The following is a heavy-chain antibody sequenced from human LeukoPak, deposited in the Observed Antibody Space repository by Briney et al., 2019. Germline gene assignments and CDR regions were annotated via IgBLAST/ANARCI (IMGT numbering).Heavy chain of an antibody. Sequence: GGSLRLSCAVSGFTFSDYWMTWVRQAPGRGLEWVANIKEDGSDKQYVDSEQGRFTISRDNAGNSLHLQMNSLRVEDTAVYYCVRESGVWVGPGIGRPLDVWGKGTAVTVSS. V-gene: IGHV3-7*01. CDR2: IKEDGSDK. J-gene: IGHJ6*04. CDR1: GFTFSDYW. D-gene: IGHD3-16*01. CDR3: VRESGVWVGPGIGRPLDV.